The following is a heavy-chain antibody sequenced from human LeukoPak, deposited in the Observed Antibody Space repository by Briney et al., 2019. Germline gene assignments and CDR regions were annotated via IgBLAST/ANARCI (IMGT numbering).Heavy chain of an antibody. V-gene: IGHV3-30-3*01. CDR2: ISYDGSNK. CDR3: AIRGVISDYYGMDV. D-gene: IGHD3-10*01. J-gene: IGHJ6*02. Sequence: GGPLRLSCAASGFTFSSYAMHWVRQAPGKGLEWVAVISYDGSNKYYADSVKGRFTISRDNSKNTLFLQMNSLRAEDAAVYYCAIRGVISDYYGMDVWGQGTTVTVAS. CDR1: GFTFSSYA.